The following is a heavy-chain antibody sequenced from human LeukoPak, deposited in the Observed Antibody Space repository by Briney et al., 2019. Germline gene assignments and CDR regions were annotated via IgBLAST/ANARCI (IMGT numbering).Heavy chain of an antibody. J-gene: IGHJ1*01. CDR2: IYYSGNT. Sequence: TPSETLSLTCTVSGGSISGYYWSWIRQSPGKGLEWIGFIYYSGNTNYNPSLKSRVSISVDTSKNQFSLKLTSVTAADTAVYYCARGDYDILTGYYPAEYFQYWGQGALVTVSS. CDR3: ARGDYDILTGYYPAEYFQY. CDR1: GGSISGYY. V-gene: IGHV4-59*13. D-gene: IGHD3-9*01.